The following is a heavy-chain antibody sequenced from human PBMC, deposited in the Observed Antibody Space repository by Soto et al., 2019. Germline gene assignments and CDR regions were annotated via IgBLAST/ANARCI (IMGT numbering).Heavy chain of an antibody. CDR3: TRGDY. Sequence: QVHLQESGPGLVKPSQTLSLACSVSGASITSLGYYWTWVRQPPGKGLEWIGFVSYTGSTFYNSALRSRVTISRHTSQNQFSLDVKSVTVADTAMYFCTRGDYWGQGVLVTVSS. CDR1: GASITSLGYY. J-gene: IGHJ4*02. V-gene: IGHV4-31*03. CDR2: VSYTGST.